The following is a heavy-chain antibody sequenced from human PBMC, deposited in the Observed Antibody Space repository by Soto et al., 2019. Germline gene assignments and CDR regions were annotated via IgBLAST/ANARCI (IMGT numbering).Heavy chain of an antibody. Sequence: GGSLRLSCAASGFTFSSFAMSWVRQAPGKGLEWVSAISGSGGSTYYADSVKGRFTISRDNSKNTLYLQMNSLRAEDTAVYYCANLLLWFGPAGMDVCGQGTTVTVSS. CDR2: ISGSGGST. V-gene: IGHV3-23*01. J-gene: IGHJ6*02. D-gene: IGHD3-10*01. CDR1: GFTFSSFA. CDR3: ANLLLWFGPAGMDV.